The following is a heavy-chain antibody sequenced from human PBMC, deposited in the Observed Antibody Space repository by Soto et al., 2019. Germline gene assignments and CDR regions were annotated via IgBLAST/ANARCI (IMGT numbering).Heavy chain of an antibody. V-gene: IGHV1-69*01. CDR2: IIPLYDTA. CDR3: ARAYCSNGAFYDYFGEYYGMDV. Sequence: QVHLVQSGAEVKKPGSSVKVSCKASGGTFSSYAISWVRQAPGQGLEWMGGIIPLYDTANYAQKFQGRVTITADESTTTAYMEMSSLRSEDTAVYYCARAYCSNGAFYDYFGEYYGMDVWGQGTTVTVSS. J-gene: IGHJ6*02. D-gene: IGHD2-8*01. CDR1: GGTFSSYA.